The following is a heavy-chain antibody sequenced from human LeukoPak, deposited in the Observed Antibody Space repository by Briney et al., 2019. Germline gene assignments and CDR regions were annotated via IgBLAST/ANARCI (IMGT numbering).Heavy chain of an antibody. CDR2: INKDGGEK. CDR3: VKDSPPRYSGSPPTY. V-gene: IGHV3-7*03. D-gene: IGHD1-26*01. CDR1: GFTFSSYA. J-gene: IGHJ4*02. Sequence: GGSLRLSCAASGFTFSSYAMSWVRQAPGKGLEWVANINKDGGEKYYVDSVKGRFTISRDNAKNSLYLQMNSLRADDTAVYYCVKDSPPRYSGSPPTYWGQGTLVTVSS.